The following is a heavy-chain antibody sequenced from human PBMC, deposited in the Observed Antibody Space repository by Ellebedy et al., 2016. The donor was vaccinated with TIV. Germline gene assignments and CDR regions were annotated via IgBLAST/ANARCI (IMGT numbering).Heavy chain of an antibody. V-gene: IGHV4-34*01. J-gene: IGHJ4*02. CDR2: IHHSGST. CDR1: GGSFSDYY. Sequence: SQTLSLTCAVYGGSFSDYYWSWIRQPPGKGLEWIGEIHHSGSTKNNPSLKSRLTISPDTSKNQFSLKLTSVTAADTAVYYCARVTNGVWSADSWGQGTLVTVSS. CDR3: ARVTNGVWSADS. D-gene: IGHD2-8*01.